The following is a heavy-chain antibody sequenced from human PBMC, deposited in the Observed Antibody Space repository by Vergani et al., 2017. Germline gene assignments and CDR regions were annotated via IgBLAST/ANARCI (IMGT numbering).Heavy chain of an antibody. J-gene: IGHJ4*02. CDR2: ISSSGGNT. CDR3: AKGRQRGAVVIQYFDY. CDR1: RFTFSTYA. Sequence: EVQLLESGGGLVQPGGSLRLSCAASRFTFSTYAMTWVRQAPGKGLEWVSGISSSGGNTYYADSVKGRFTISRDNSKNTLYLQMTSLRGDDTAVYYCAKGRQRGAVVIQYFDYWGQGTLVTVSS. V-gene: IGHV3-23*01. D-gene: IGHD4-23*01.